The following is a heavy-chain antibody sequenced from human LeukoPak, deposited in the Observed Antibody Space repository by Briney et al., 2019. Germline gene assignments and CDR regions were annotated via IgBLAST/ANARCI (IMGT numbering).Heavy chain of an antibody. V-gene: IGHV5-51*01. J-gene: IGHJ4*02. D-gene: IGHD1-20*01. Sequence: GASLKISCKGSGSIFTSYWIGWVRPLPGKGLEWMRIIYPGDSDTRYSPSFQGQVTISADKSISTAYLQWSSLKASDTAMYYCAGPPGNWKEPFDYWGQGTLVTVSS. CDR2: IYPGDSDT. CDR1: GSIFTSYW. CDR3: AGPPGNWKEPFDY.